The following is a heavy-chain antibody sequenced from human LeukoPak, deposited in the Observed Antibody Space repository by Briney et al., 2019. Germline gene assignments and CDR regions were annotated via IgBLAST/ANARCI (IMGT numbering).Heavy chain of an antibody. Sequence: GGSLRLSCAASGFTFSSYSMNWVRQAPGKGLEWVSSITESSSYIYSADSVKGRFTISRDNAKNSLYLQMNSLRAEDTAVYYCARAGGGRYYYYHMDVWGKGTTVTVSS. D-gene: IGHD3-16*01. V-gene: IGHV3-21*01. CDR1: GFTFSSYS. J-gene: IGHJ6*03. CDR3: ARAGGGRYYYYHMDV. CDR2: ITESSSYI.